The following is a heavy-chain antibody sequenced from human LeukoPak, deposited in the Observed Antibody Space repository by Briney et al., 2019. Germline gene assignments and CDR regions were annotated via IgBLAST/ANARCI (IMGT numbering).Heavy chain of an antibody. CDR1: GFSFNNYW. CDR2: IRDDGRAE. CDR3: ARIQLYHGDFDS. V-gene: IGHV3-7*01. J-gene: IGHJ4*02. D-gene: IGHD1-1*01. Sequence: GGSLRLSCAVSGFSFNNYWMTWVRQAPGKGLEWVASIRDDGRAEYYVDSVKGRFSISRDDAKNSLSLQMNSLRVEDTATYYCARIQLYHGDFDSWGQGTLVTVSS.